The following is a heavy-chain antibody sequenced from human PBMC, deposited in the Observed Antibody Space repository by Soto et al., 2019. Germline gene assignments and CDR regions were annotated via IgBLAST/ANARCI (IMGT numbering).Heavy chain of an antibody. Sequence: RASVKVSCKASGGTFSSYAISWVRQAPGQGLEWMGGIIPIFGTANYAQKFQGRVTITADESTSTAYMELSSLRSEDTAVYYCARVEVNYYDSSGPHYYFDYWGQGTLVTVSS. CDR1: GGTFSSYA. V-gene: IGHV1-69*13. J-gene: IGHJ4*02. CDR2: IIPIFGTA. CDR3: ARVEVNYYDSSGPHYYFDY. D-gene: IGHD3-22*01.